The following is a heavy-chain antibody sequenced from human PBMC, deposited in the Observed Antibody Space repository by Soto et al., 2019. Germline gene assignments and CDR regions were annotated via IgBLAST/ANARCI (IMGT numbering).Heavy chain of an antibody. Sequence: GGSLRLSCAASGFTFDDYAMHWVRQAPGKGLEWVSGISWNSGSIGYADSVKGRFTISRDNAKNSLYLQMNSLRAEDTALYYCAKELGYCSSTSCYDAFDIWGQGTMVTVSS. CDR1: GFTFDDYA. D-gene: IGHD2-2*01. V-gene: IGHV3-9*01. CDR3: AKELGYCSSTSCYDAFDI. J-gene: IGHJ3*02. CDR2: ISWNSGSI.